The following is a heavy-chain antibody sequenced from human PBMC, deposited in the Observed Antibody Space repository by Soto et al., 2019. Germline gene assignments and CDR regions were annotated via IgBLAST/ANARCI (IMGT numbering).Heavy chain of an antibody. D-gene: IGHD5-12*01. Sequence: ASVKVSCKASGYTFTSYGISWVRQAPGQGLEWMGWISAYNGNTNYAQKLQGRVTMTTDTSTSTAYMELRSLRSDDTAVYYCARVKGGVATISESIWFDPWAQGTLVTVSS. V-gene: IGHV1-18*01. CDR1: GYTFTSYG. CDR3: ARVKGGVATISESIWFDP. J-gene: IGHJ5*02. CDR2: ISAYNGNT.